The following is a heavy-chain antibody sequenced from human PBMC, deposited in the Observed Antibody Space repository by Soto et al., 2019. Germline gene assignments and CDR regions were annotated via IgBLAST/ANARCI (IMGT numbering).Heavy chain of an antibody. CDR1: GGYFSGYY. V-gene: IGHV4-34*01. D-gene: IGHD3-9*01. CDR3: ARGNREVLRYFDWLLPYYFDY. J-gene: IGHJ4*02. Sequence: PSETMSLTCTVDGGYFSGYYWSWIRQTPGKGLEWIGEINHSGSTNYNPSLKSRVTISVDTSKNQFSLKLSSVTAADTAVYYCARGNREVLRYFDWLLPYYFDYWGQGTLVTVSS. CDR2: INHSGST.